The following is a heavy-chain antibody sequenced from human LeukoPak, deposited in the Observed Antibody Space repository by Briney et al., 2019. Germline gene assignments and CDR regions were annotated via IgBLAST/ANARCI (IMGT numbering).Heavy chain of an antibody. V-gene: IGHV3-48*01. CDR3: ARGLGSGRHAFDI. D-gene: IGHD3-10*01. Sequence: GGSLRLSCAASGFTFSSYSMNWVRQAPGKGLEWVSYISSSSSTIYYADSVKGRFTISRDNAKNSLYLQMNSLRAEDTAVYYCARGLGSGRHAFDIWGQGTMVTVPS. J-gene: IGHJ3*02. CDR2: ISSSSSTI. CDR1: GFTFSSYS.